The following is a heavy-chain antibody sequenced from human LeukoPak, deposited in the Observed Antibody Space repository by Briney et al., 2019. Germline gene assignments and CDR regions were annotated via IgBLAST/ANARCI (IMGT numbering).Heavy chain of an antibody. J-gene: IGHJ4*02. CDR2: IYNSGST. V-gene: IGHV4-59*01. CDR1: GGSISSYY. D-gene: IGHD3-22*01. Sequence: SETLSLTCTVSGGSISSYYWSWIRQPPGKGLEWIGYIYNSGSTNYDPSPRSRVTISVDTSKKQFSLKLSSVTAADTAVYYCATSSHDLLDTDYWGQGTLVTVSS. CDR3: ATSSHDLLDTDY.